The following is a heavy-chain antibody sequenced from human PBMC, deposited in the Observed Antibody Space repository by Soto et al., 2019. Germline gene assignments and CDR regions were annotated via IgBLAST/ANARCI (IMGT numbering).Heavy chain of an antibody. D-gene: IGHD2-8*01. V-gene: IGHV6-1*01. CDR3: AGLIGNSWLDS. Sequence: QVQLQQSGPGLVKPSQTLSLTCAISGDSVSSNSATWDWIRQSPSRGLEWLGRTYYRSKWYNDYPVRGKXRXPXNPXPYNTELSLQLNSVTPDDTAVYYWAGLIGNSWLDSWGQGTLVTVSS. CDR2: TYYRSKWYN. CDR1: GDSVSSNSAT. J-gene: IGHJ5*01.